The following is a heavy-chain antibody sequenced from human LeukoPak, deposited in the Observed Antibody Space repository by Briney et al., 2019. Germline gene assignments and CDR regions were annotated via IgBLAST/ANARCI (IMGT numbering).Heavy chain of an antibody. CDR2: INSDGSST. CDR3: AIGDRVVVVTPFDY. V-gene: IGHV3-74*01. J-gene: IGHJ4*02. D-gene: IGHD3-22*01. CDR1: GFAFSSYW. Sequence: GGSLRLSCAASGFAFSSYWMHWVRQAPGKGLVWVSRINSDGSSTSYADSVKGRFTISRDNAKNTLYLQMNSLRAEDTAVYYCAIGDRVVVVTPFDYWGQGTLVTVSS.